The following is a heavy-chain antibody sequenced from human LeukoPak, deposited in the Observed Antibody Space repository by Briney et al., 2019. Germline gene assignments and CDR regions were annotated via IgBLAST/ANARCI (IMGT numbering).Heavy chain of an antibody. D-gene: IGHD2-15*01. CDR3: ARGRTHGCSGGSCYSRRARYYFDY. CDR2: IYYSGST. CDR1: GGSISSSSYY. V-gene: IGHV4-39*01. Sequence: SETLSLTCTVSGGSISSSSYYWGWIRQPPGKGLEWIGSIYYSGSTYYNPSLKSRVTISVDTSKNQFSLKLSSVTAADTAVYYCARGRTHGCSGGSCYSRRARYYFDYWGQGALVTVSS. J-gene: IGHJ4*02.